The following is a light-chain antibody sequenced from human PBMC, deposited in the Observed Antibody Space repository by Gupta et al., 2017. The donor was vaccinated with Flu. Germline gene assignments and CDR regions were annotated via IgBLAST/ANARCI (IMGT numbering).Light chain of an antibody. CDR2: GAS. J-gene: IGKJ1*01. CDR1: QSVSRN. V-gene: IGKV3-15*01. Sequence: TLSVSPGERATLSCRARQSVSRNLAWYEKKPRQAPRLLIYGASTRAKGINARFSGSGDGTEFTLTISSRQSEDFAVYYCQQENNGHPPWTFGQGTKVDIK. CDR3: QQENNGHPPWT.